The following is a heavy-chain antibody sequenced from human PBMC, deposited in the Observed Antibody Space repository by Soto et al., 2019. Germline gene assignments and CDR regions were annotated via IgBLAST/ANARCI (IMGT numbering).Heavy chain of an antibody. J-gene: IGHJ4*02. Sequence: GGSLRLSCAASGFTFSSYAMSWVRQAPGKGLEWVSAISGSGGSTYYADSVKGRFTISRDNSKNTLYLQMNSLRAEDTAVYYCAKARDVLRFLEWLSPTGYFDYWGQGTLVTVS. D-gene: IGHD3-3*01. CDR1: GFTFSSYA. CDR3: AKARDVLRFLEWLSPTGYFDY. CDR2: ISGSGGST. V-gene: IGHV3-23*01.